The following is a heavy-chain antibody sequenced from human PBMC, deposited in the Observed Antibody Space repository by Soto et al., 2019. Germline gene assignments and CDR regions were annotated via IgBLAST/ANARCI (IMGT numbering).Heavy chain of an antibody. CDR2: ISSSSSTI. D-gene: IGHD3-3*01. CDR3: ARDYDFWSGYYPTANYYMDV. J-gene: IGHJ6*03. V-gene: IGHV3-48*01. CDR1: GFTFISYS. Sequence: PGGSLRLSCAASGFTFISYSMNWVRQAPGKGLEWVSYISSSSSTIYYADSVKGRFTISRDNAKNSLYLQMNSLRAEDTAVYYCARDYDFWSGYYPTANYYMDVWGKGTTVTVSS.